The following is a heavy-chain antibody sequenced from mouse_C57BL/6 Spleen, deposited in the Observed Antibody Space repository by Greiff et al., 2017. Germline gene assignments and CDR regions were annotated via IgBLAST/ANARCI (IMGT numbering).Heavy chain of an antibody. CDR1: GFSLTSYG. CDR2: IWGVGST. D-gene: IGHD1-1*01. V-gene: IGHV2-6*01. J-gene: IGHJ3*01. Sequence: VQLQQSGPGLVAPSQSLSITCTVSGFSLTSYGVDWVRQSPGKDLEWLGVIWGVGSTNYNSALKSRLSISKDNSKSQVFLKMNSLQTDDTAMYYCASLLRYPFAYWGQGTLVTVSA. CDR3: ASLLRYPFAY.